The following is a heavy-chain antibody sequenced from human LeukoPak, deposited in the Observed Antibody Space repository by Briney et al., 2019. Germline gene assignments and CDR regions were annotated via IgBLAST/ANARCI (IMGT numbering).Heavy chain of an antibody. CDR1: GFTFNRCW. J-gene: IGHJ1*01. CDR2: INPDGRDT. D-gene: IGHD2-21*02. CDR3: TSWGDTTAEYFQR. V-gene: IGHV3-7*01. Sequence: GGSLRLSCVVSGFTFNRCWMNWVRQAPGKGLEWVAHINPDGRDTYYVDSVKGRFTISRDNAQNSMYLRMNSLRVEDTAVYYCTSWGDTTAEYFQRWGQGTLVTVSS.